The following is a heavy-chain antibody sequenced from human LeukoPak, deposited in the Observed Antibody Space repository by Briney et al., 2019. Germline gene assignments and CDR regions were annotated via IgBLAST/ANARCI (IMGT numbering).Heavy chain of an antibody. J-gene: IGHJ3*02. Sequence: PGGSLRLSCAASGFTFSSYSMNWVRQAPGKGLEWVSSISSSSYIYYADSVKGRFTISRDNAKNSLYLQMNSLRAEDTAVYYCARQDYGDYDAFDIWGQGTMVTVSS. CDR3: ARQDYGDYDAFDI. CDR2: ISSSSYI. CDR1: GFTFSSYS. D-gene: IGHD4-17*01. V-gene: IGHV3-21*01.